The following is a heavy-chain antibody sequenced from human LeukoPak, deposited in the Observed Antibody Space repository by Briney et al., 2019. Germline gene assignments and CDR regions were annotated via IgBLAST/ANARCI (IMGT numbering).Heavy chain of an antibody. CDR1: GGSFSGYY. D-gene: IGHD2-15*01. CDR2: INHSGST. V-gene: IGHV4-34*01. CDR3: ARGRSNIVVVVAATSFDY. J-gene: IGHJ4*02. Sequence: SETLSLTCAVYGGSFSGYYWSWIRQPPGKGLEWIGEINHSGSTNYNPSLKSRVTISVDTSKNQFSLKLSSVTAADTAVYYCARGRSNIVVVVAATSFDYWGQGTLVTVSS.